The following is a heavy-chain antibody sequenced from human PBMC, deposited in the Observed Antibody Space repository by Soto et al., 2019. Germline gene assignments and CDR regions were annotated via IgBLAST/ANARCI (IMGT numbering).Heavy chain of an antibody. CDR3: ARGNSSGWYGLGY. CDR2: IIPIFGTA. CDR1: GGTFSSYA. D-gene: IGHD6-19*01. J-gene: IGHJ4*02. Sequence: QVQLVQSGAEVKKPGSSVKVSCKASGGTFSSYAISWVRQAPGQGLEWMGGIIPIFGTANYAQKFQGRVTIPVETSASTAYMELSSLRFEDTDVYYRARGNSSGWYGLGYWGQGTPVTVSS. V-gene: IGHV1-69*06.